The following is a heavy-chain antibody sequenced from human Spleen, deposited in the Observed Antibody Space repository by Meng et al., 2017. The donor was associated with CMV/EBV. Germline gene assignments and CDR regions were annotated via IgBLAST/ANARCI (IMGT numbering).Heavy chain of an antibody. CDR1: GGSFSGYY. CDR3: AREAVVPAAIKARIDWYFDL. Sequence: SETLSLTCAVYGGSFSGYYWSWIRQPPGKGLEWIGEINHSGSTNYNPSLKSRDTISVDTSKNQFSLKLSSVTAADTAVYYCAREAVVPAAIKARIDWYFDLWGRGTLVTVSS. CDR2: INHSGST. D-gene: IGHD2-2*01. J-gene: IGHJ2*01. V-gene: IGHV4-34*01.